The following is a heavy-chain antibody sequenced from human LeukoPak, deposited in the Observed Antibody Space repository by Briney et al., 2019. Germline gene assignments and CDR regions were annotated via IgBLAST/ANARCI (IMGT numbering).Heavy chain of an antibody. J-gene: IGHJ5*02. D-gene: IGHD5-12*01. CDR2: IDPSDSYT. CDR3: ARQYSGYDSWFDP. Sequence: GESLKISCKGSGYRFTSYWISWVRQMPGKGLEWLGRIDPSDSYTNYSPSFQGHVTISADKSISTAYLQWSSLKASVTAMYYCARQYSGYDSWFDPWGQGTLVTVSS. V-gene: IGHV5-10-1*01. CDR1: GYRFTSYW.